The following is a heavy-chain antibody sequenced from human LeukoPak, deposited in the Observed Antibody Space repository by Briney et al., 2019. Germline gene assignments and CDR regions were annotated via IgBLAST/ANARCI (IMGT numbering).Heavy chain of an antibody. CDR3: ARDLGQYYDTSDNWFDP. J-gene: IGHJ5*02. V-gene: IGHV3-74*01. CDR1: GGSFSGYD. Sequence: ETLSLTCAVYGGSFSGYDWSWIRQPPGKGLVWVSRINSDGINTSYADSVKGRFTISRDNAKNTLNLQMNSLRAEDTAVYYCARDLGQYYDTSDNWFDPWGQGTLVTVSS. D-gene: IGHD3-22*01. CDR2: INSDGINT.